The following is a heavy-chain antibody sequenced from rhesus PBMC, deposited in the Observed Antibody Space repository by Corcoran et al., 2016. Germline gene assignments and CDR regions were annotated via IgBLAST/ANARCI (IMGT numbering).Heavy chain of an antibody. V-gene: IGHV3-153D*01. J-gene: IGHJ4*01. CDR3: TPRRAY. CDR2: IRSKAYGGTA. CDR1: GFTFSDYA. Sequence: EVQLVESGGGLVQPGGSLRLSCAASGFTFSDYAMDWVRQAPGKGLEWVGFIRSKAYGGTAEYAASVKGRFTISRDDSKNTAYLQMSSLKTEDTAVYYCTPRRAYWGQGVLVTVSS.